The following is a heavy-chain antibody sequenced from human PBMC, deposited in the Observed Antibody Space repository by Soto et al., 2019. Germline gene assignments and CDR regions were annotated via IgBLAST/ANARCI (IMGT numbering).Heavy chain of an antibody. Sequence: QITLNESGPTVVRPTETLTLTCRFPGFPLTTSGVAVAWNRQSPGKDPEWLALLYWDDAKRYSASLKSRLTITKDTSKNQVVLTVSDLDPTDTATYYCAHRVLRAVFGLVSTTTIYFDFWGQGAPVAVSS. CDR3: AHRVLRAVFGLVSTTTIYFDF. CDR1: GFPLTTSGVA. J-gene: IGHJ4*02. V-gene: IGHV2-5*02. D-gene: IGHD3-3*01. CDR2: LYWDDAK.